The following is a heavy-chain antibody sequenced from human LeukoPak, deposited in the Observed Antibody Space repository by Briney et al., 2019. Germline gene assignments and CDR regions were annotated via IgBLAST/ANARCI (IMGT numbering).Heavy chain of an antibody. CDR1: GFTFSSYS. J-gene: IGHJ4*02. V-gene: IGHV3-21*01. CDR2: ISSSSSYI. Sequence: GGSLRLSCAASGFTFSSYSMNWVRQAPGKGLEWASSISSSSSYIYYADSVKGRFTISRDNAKNSLYLQMNSLRAEDTAVYYCARDKPGGGYDYGNDYWGQGTLVTVSS. D-gene: IGHD5-12*01. CDR3: ARDKPGGGYDYGNDY.